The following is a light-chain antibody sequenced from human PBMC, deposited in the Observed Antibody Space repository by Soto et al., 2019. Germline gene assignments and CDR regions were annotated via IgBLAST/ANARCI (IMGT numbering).Light chain of an antibody. Sequence: QSALTQPASVSGSPGQSITISCTGTSSDVGGYNYVSWYQRHPGKAPKLMIYDVSNRPSGVSNRFSGSKSGNTASLTISGLQAEDEADYYCASYTTSSPLVIFGGGTKVTVL. CDR2: DVS. CDR3: ASYTTSSPLVI. V-gene: IGLV2-14*03. CDR1: SSDVGGYNY. J-gene: IGLJ2*01.